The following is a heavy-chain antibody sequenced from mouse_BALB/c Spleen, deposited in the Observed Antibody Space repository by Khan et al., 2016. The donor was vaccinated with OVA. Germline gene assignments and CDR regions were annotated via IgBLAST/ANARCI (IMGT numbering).Heavy chain of an antibody. CDR3: ARLAYYYNDECFAY. D-gene: IGHD1-1*01. CDR2: INTGGAYT. Sequence: EVELVGSGGDFVRPGGSLKLSCAASGFTFSTYGMPWVRQTPDKRLEWVATINTGGAYTYSPDTVKGRFTISRDNAKNTLYLQLSSLKSEDTAIYYCARLAYYYNDECFAYWGRGTMVTVSA. J-gene: IGHJ3*01. CDR1: GFTFSTYG. V-gene: IGHV5-6*01.